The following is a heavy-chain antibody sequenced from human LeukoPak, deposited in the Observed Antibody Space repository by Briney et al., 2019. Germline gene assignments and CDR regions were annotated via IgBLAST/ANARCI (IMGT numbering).Heavy chain of an antibody. CDR1: GGSLSSGSYY. CDR2: IYTSGST. CDR3: ARDSEDGDDAFDI. V-gene: IGHV4-61*02. Sequence: SETLSLTYTVSGGSLSSGSYYWSWIRQPAGRGLEWVGRIYTSGSTNYNPSLKSRVTISVDTSKNQFSLKLSSVTAADTAVYYCARDSEDGDDAFDIWGQGTMVTVSS. D-gene: IGHD4-17*01. J-gene: IGHJ3*02.